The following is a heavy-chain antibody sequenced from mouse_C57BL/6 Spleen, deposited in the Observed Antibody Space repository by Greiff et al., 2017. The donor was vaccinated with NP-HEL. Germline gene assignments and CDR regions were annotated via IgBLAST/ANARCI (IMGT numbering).Heavy chain of an antibody. Sequence: VKLMESGAELVRPGASVKLSCKASGYTFTDYYINWVKQRPGQGLEWIARIYPGSGNTYYNEKFKGKATLTAEKSSSTAYMQLSSLTSEDSAVYFCARSLYGSSPAWFAYWGQGTLVTVSA. J-gene: IGHJ3*01. V-gene: IGHV1-76*01. CDR1: GYTFTDYY. D-gene: IGHD1-1*01. CDR2: IYPGSGNT. CDR3: ARSLYGSSPAWFAY.